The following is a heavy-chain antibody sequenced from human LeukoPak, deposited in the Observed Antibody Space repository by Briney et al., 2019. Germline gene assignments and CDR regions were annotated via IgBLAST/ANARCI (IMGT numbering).Heavy chain of an antibody. CDR3: ASDILTGYYGAYFDY. J-gene: IGHJ4*02. Sequence: GGSLRLSCAASGLSFSTYAMSWVRQAPGKGLEWVSGISGSGGSTYYADSVKGRFTISRDNSKNTLYLQMNSLRAEDTALYYCASDILTGYYGAYFDYWGQGTLVTVSS. V-gene: IGHV3-23*01. D-gene: IGHD3-9*01. CDR1: GLSFSTYA. CDR2: ISGSGGST.